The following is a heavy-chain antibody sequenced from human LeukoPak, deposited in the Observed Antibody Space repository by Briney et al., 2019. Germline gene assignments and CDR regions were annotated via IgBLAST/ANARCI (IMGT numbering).Heavy chain of an antibody. Sequence: ASVKVSCKASGGTFSSYAISWVRQAPGQGLEWMGGIIPIFGTANYAQKFQGRVAITTDESTSTAYMELSSLRSEDTAVYYCARAIGGSYSPDYWGQGTLVTVSS. V-gene: IGHV1-69*05. J-gene: IGHJ4*02. D-gene: IGHD1-26*01. CDR1: GGTFSSYA. CDR2: IIPIFGTA. CDR3: ARAIGGSYSPDY.